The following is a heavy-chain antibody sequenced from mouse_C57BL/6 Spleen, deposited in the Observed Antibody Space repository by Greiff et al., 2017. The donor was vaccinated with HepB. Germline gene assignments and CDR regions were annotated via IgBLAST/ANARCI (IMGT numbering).Heavy chain of an antibody. CDR1: GFTFSDYG. Sequence: VQLKESGGGLVKPGGSLKLSCAASGFTFSDYGMHWVRQAPEKGLEWVAYISSGSSTIYYADTVKGRFTISRDNAKNTLFLQMTSLRSEDTAMYYCARKDYYGYFDVWGTGTTVTVSS. J-gene: IGHJ1*03. CDR3: ARKDYYGYFDV. V-gene: IGHV5-17*01. CDR2: ISSGSSTI. D-gene: IGHD2-4*01.